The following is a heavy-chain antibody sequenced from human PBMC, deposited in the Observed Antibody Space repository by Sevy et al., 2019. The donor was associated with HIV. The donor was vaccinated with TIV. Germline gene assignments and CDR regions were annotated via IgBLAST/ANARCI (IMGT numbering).Heavy chain of an antibody. Sequence: GGSLRLSCAASGFTFSSYAMSWVRQAPGNGLEWVSAISGSGGSTYYADSVKGRFTISRDNSKNTLYLQMNSLRAEDTAVYYCAKARIAVAGDSNYYFDYWGQGTLVTVSS. CDR1: GFTFSSYA. J-gene: IGHJ4*02. D-gene: IGHD6-19*01. CDR3: AKARIAVAGDSNYYFDY. V-gene: IGHV3-23*01. CDR2: ISGSGGST.